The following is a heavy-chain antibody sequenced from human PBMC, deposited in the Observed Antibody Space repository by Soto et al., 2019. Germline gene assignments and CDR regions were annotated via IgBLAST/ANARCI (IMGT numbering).Heavy chain of an antibody. CDR2: IMPKFGVE. D-gene: IGHD3-10*01. J-gene: IGHJ6*02. V-gene: IGHV1-69*01. CDR1: GGTFSSYA. Sequence: QVQLVQSGAEVKKPGSSVKVSCKASGGTFSSYAITWVRQAPGQGLEWMGGIMPKFGVENHAQKFQGRVTITADESTSTAYMELSSLRSEDTAVYSFARGAGGMDVWGQGTTVTVSS. CDR3: ARGAGGMDV.